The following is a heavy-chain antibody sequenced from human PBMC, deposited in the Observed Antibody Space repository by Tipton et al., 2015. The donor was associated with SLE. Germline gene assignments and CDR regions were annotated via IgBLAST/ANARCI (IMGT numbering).Heavy chain of an antibody. V-gene: IGHV3-49*04. J-gene: IGHJ4*02. CDR3: TRDRADILTGFDY. CDR2: IRSQAHGGAI. D-gene: IGHD3-9*01. CDR1: GFTFNNYA. Sequence: RSLRLSCAASGFTFNNYAMSWVRQAPGMGLEWVGCIRSQAHGGAIKYSASVKGRFTISRDDSKSIAYLQMDSLKTEDTALYYCTRDRADILTGFDYWGQVTLVTVSS.